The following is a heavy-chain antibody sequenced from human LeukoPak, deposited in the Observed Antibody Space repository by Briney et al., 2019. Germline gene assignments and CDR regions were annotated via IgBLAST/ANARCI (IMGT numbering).Heavy chain of an antibody. J-gene: IGHJ4*02. CDR2: ISSSSSYI. Sequence: GGSLRLSCAASGFTFSSYSMNWVRQAPGKGLEWVSSISSSSSYIYYADSVKGRFTISRDNAKNSLYLQMNSLRAEDTAVYYCAGGHIVVVTASNDYWGQGTLVTVSS. V-gene: IGHV3-21*01. CDR1: GFTFSSYS. D-gene: IGHD2-21*02. CDR3: AGGHIVVVTASNDY.